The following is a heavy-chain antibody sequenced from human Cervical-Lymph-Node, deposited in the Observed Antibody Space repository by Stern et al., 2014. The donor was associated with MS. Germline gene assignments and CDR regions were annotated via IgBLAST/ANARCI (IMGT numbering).Heavy chain of an antibody. CDR1: GGTFSSYA. V-gene: IGHV1-69*01. Sequence: QMQLVQSGAEVKKPGSSVKVSCKASGGTFSSYAISWVRQAPGQGLEWMGGIIPIFGTANYAQKFQGRVAITADESTSTGYMELSSLRSEDTTVYYCARDSDPTTVTNKGDYWGQGTLVTVSS. CDR3: ARDSDPTTVTNKGDY. D-gene: IGHD4-17*01. CDR2: IIPIFGTA. J-gene: IGHJ4*02.